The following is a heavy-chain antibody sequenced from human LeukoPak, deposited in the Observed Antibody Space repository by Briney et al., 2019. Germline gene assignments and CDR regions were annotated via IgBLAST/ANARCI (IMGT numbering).Heavy chain of an antibody. D-gene: IGHD3-22*01. CDR2: ISAYNGNT. CDR1: GYTFTSYG. CDR3: ARDPSNSSGYHAHFDS. Sequence: ASVKVSCKASGYTFTSYGISWVRQAPGQGLEWMGWISAYNGNTSYAQNVQGRVTMTTDTSTRTAYMELRSLRSDDTAMYYCARDPSNSSGYHAHFDSWGQGTLVTVSS. J-gene: IGHJ4*02. V-gene: IGHV1-18*01.